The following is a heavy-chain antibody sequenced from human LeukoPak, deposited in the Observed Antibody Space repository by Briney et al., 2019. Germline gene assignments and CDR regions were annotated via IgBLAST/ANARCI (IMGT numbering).Heavy chain of an antibody. J-gene: IGHJ4*02. CDR2: IYTSGST. CDR1: GGSISSSSYY. D-gene: IGHD4-17*01. CDR3: ARGWYHDYGENFDY. Sequence: SETLSLTCTVSGGSISSSSYYWGWIRQPAGKGLEWIGRIYTSGSTNYNPSLKSRVTISVDTSKNQFSLKLSSVTAADTAVYYCARGWYHDYGENFDYWGQGTLVTVSS. V-gene: IGHV4-61*02.